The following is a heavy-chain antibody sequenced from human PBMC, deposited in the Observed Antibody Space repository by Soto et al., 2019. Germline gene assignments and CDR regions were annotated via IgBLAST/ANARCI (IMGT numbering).Heavy chain of an antibody. CDR2: IYHSGST. J-gene: IGHJ3*02. V-gene: IGHV4-4*02. D-gene: IGHD4-17*01. CDR1: SGSISSSNW. Sequence: SETLSLTCAVSSGSISSSNWWSWVRQPPGKGLEWIGEIYHSGSTNYNPSLKSRVTISVDKSKNQFSLKLSSVTAADTAVYYCARDFFHDQFDYGDYGSAFDIWGQGTMVTVSS. CDR3: ARDFFHDQFDYGDYGSAFDI.